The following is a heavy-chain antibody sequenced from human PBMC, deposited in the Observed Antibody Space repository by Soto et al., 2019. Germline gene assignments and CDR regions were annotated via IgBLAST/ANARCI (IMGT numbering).Heavy chain of an antibody. CDR2: ILPNLGIA. D-gene: IGHD1-26*01. CDR3: ARDGSDDAFNY. V-gene: IGHV1-69*08. Sequence: QVQLVQSGAEVKKPGSSVKVSCKASGGTFSSYTISWVRQARGQGLEWMGRILPNLGIANYAQKFQGRVTIAADTSTRSIYMELSRLRSEDTAVYSCARDGSDDAFNYWGQGTVVTVSS. J-gene: IGHJ4*02. CDR1: GGTFSSYT.